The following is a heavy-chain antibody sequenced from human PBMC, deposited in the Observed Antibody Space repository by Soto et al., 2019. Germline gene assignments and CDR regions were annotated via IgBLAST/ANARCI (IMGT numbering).Heavy chain of an antibody. J-gene: IGHJ6*02. CDR1: GGSISSYY. D-gene: IGHD6-13*01. Sequence: SETLSLTCTVSGGSISSYYWSWIRQPPGKGLEWIGYIYYSGSTNYNPSLKSRVTISVDTSKNQFSLKLSSVTAADTAVYYCARDRGYSSSSLYYSYGMDVWGQGTTVTVSS. CDR2: IYYSGST. V-gene: IGHV4-59*01. CDR3: ARDRGYSSSSLYYSYGMDV.